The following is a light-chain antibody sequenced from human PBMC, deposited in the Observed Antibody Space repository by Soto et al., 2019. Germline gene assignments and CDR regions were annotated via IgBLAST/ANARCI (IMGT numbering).Light chain of an antibody. CDR3: QHRYSWPGA. CDR2: SAS. CDR1: QSVGSY. V-gene: IGKV3-11*01. J-gene: IGKJ2*01. Sequence: EVVLTQSPATLSLSPGEGATLSCRASQSVGSYLAWYQQKPGQAPRLLIYSASNRATGVPARFSGSGSGTDFTLTINSLQPEDFAVYYCQHRYSWPGAFGQGTKLETK.